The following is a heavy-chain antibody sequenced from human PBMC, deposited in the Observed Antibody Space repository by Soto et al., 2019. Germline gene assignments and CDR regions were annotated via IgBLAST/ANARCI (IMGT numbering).Heavy chain of an antibody. V-gene: IGHV3-23*01. Sequence: GGSLRLSCAASGFTFSSYAMSWVRQAPGKGLEWVSAISGSGGSTYYADSVKGRFTISRDNSKNTLYLQMNSLRAEDTAVYYCAKGDINCSSTSCYEFHDCSGGSCETSQYYWGQGTLVTVSS. D-gene: IGHD2-2*01. CDR3: AKGDINCSSTSCYEFHDCSGGSCETSQYY. CDR2: ISGSGGST. CDR1: GFTFSSYA. J-gene: IGHJ4*02.